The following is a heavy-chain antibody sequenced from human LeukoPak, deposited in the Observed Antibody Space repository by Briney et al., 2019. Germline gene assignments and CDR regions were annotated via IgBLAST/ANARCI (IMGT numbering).Heavy chain of an antibody. CDR1: GGSISSYY. CDR2: IYYSGST. Sequence: SETLSLTCTVSGGSISSYYWSWIRQPPGKGLEWIGYIYYSGSTNYNPSLKSRVTISVDTSKNQFSLKLSSVTAADTAVYYCARRADCSGGSCYEIDYWGQGTLVTVSS. J-gene: IGHJ4*02. V-gene: IGHV4-59*08. CDR3: ARRADCSGGSCYEIDY. D-gene: IGHD2-15*01.